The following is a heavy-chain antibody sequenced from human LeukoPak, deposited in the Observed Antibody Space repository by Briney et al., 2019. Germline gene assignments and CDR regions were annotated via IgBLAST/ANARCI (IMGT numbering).Heavy chain of an antibody. CDR1: GFTFSSYT. D-gene: IGHD4-17*01. J-gene: IGHJ4*02. V-gene: IGHV3-23*01. CDR2: ISRSGDNT. Sequence: GGSLRLSCAASGFTFSSYTISWVRQAPGKGLEWVSAISRSGDNTYYADSVEGRFTISRDNSKNTLYLQMNSLRAEDTAVFYCARLYGDHGDSRGQGTLVTVSS. CDR3: ARLYGDHGDS.